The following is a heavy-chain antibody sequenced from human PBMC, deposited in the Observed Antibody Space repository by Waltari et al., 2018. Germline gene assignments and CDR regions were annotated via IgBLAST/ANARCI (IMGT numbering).Heavy chain of an antibody. CDR1: GGSFSGYY. Sequence: QVQLQQWGAGLLKPSETLSLTCAVYGGSFSGYYWSWIRQPPGKGLEWIGEINQSGSTNYNPSLKSRVTISVDTSKNQFSLKLSSVTAADTAVYYCARGEAARKYAYYYYYYMDVWGKGTTVIVSS. J-gene: IGHJ6*03. V-gene: IGHV4-34*01. D-gene: IGHD6-6*01. CDR3: ARGEAARKYAYYYYYYMDV. CDR2: INQSGST.